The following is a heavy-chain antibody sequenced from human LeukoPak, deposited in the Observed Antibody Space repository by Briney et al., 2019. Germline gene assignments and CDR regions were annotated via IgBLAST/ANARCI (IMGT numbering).Heavy chain of an antibody. CDR2: ISGSGGST. V-gene: IGHV3-23*01. CDR1: GFTFSSYA. CDR3: ARRAPEYNYALYYFDC. Sequence: PGGSLRLSCAASGFTFSSYAMSWVRQAPGKGLEWVSAISGSGGSTYYADSVKGRFTISRDNSKNTLYLQMNSLRAEDTALYYCARRAPEYNYALYYFDCWGQGTLVTVSS. D-gene: IGHD5-18*01. J-gene: IGHJ4*02.